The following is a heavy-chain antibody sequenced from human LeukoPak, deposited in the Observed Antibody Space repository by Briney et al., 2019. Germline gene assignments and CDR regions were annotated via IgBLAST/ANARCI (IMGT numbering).Heavy chain of an antibody. Sequence: GGSLRLSCAASGFTFSDYYMNWIRQAPGKGLEWVSYISGSGRTIYHADSVKGRFTISRDNAKNSLYLQMNSLRAEDTAVYYCARDRHSGYDPAYYYYYGMDVWGQGTTVTVSS. CDR3: ARDRHSGYDPAYYYYYGMDV. D-gene: IGHD5-12*01. CDR2: ISGSGRTI. V-gene: IGHV3-11*04. CDR1: GFTFSDYY. J-gene: IGHJ6*02.